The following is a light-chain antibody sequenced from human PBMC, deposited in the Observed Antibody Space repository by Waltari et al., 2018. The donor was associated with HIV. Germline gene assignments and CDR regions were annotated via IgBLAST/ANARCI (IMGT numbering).Light chain of an antibody. CDR1: QSLLLNFNNKTY. J-gene: IGKJ1*01. CDR2: WAS. V-gene: IGKV4-1*01. Sequence: DIVMTQSPASLAVSLGERATINCKSNQSLLLNFNNKTYLTWYQQKPGQSPKLLLYWASTRESGVPDRFSGSGSGTDFNLTISSLQAEDVETYYCQQCYSTPWTFGRGTKVEI. CDR3: QQCYSTPWT.